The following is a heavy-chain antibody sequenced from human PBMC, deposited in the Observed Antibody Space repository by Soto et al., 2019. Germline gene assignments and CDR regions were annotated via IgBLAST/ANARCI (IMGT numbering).Heavy chain of an antibody. CDR1: GGSISSSSYY. V-gene: IGHV4-39*01. D-gene: IGHD3-3*01. J-gene: IGHJ6*03. Sequence: ASETLSLTCTVSGGSISSSSYYWGWIRQPPGKGLEWIGSIYYSGSTYYNPSLKSRVTISVDTSKNQFSLKLSSVTAADTAVYYCARLAPREHDFWSGYYFHYHYMDVWGKGTTVTVSS. CDR3: ARLAPREHDFWSGYYFHYHYMDV. CDR2: IYYSGST.